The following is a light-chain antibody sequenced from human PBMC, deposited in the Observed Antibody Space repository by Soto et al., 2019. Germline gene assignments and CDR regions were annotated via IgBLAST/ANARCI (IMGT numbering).Light chain of an antibody. Sequence: QSALTQPASVSGSPGQSITISCSGTSSDVGAYNYVSWYQQHPGKAPKLMIYVVSDRPSGLSNRFSGSKSGNTASLTISGLQAEDEADYYCSSYTSSSTVVFGGGTKVTVL. J-gene: IGLJ2*01. CDR1: SSDVGAYNY. V-gene: IGLV2-14*01. CDR2: VVS. CDR3: SSYTSSSTVV.